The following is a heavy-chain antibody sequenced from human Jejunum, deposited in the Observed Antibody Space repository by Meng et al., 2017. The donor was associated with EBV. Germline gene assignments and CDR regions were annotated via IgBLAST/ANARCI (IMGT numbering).Heavy chain of an antibody. CDR3: ARGGGSRSWSFDY. CDR1: GFTFSGFA. Sequence: QVQLVEAWGGVVQPWWSLGLSCEASGFTFSGFAMHWVRQAPGKGLEWVALTSYDETDKYSADSVQGRFIISRDNSNNTLSLQMNSLRAEDSAVYYCARGGGSRSWSFDYWGQGTLVTVSS. D-gene: IGHD6-13*01. CDR2: TSYDETDK. V-gene: IGHV3-30-3*01. J-gene: IGHJ4*02.